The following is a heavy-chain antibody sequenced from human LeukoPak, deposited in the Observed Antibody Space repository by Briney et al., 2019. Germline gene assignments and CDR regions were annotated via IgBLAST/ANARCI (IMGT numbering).Heavy chain of an antibody. J-gene: IGHJ5*02. CDR2: IYYSGST. Sequence: SETLSLTCTVSGGSISSYYWSWIRQPPGKGLEWIGYIYYSGSTNYNPSLKSRVTMSVDTSKNQFSLKLSSVTAADTAVYYCARDKREFGFDPWGQGTLVTVSS. D-gene: IGHD1-1*01. V-gene: IGHV4-59*12. CDR1: GGSISSYY. CDR3: ARDKREFGFDP.